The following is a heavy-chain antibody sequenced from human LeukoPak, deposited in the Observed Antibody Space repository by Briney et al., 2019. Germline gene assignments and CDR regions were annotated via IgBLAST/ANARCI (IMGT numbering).Heavy chain of an antibody. CDR2: ISDRGGKT. D-gene: IGHD6-19*01. CDR3: AKHGSGRYFDY. J-gene: IGHJ4*02. CDR1: GFTFSSYW. V-gene: IGHV3-23*01. Sequence: GGSLRLSCAASGFTFSSYWMHWVRQAPGKGLVWVSGISDRGGKTYYADSMKGRFTISRDNSKNTLYLQMNSLRAEDTAVYYCAKHGSGRYFDYWGQGTLVTVSS.